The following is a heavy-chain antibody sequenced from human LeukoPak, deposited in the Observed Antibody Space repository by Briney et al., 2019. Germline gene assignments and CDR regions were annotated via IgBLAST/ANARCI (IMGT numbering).Heavy chain of an antibody. V-gene: IGHV4-61*02. CDR2: IYTSGST. Sequence: PSETLSLTCTVSGGSISSGSYYWSWIRQPAGKGLEWIGRIYTSGSTNYNPSLKSRVTISVDTSKNQFSLKLSSVTAADTAVYYCARGRRSTKTYYYGSGSPNYFDYWGQGTLVTVSS. J-gene: IGHJ4*02. D-gene: IGHD3-10*01. CDR1: GGSISSGSYY. CDR3: ARGRRSTKTYYYGSGSPNYFDY.